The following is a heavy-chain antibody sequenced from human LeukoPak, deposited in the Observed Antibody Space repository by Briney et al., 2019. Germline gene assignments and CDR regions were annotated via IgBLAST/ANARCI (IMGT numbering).Heavy chain of an antibody. CDR3: AREDIGAIDF. J-gene: IGHJ3*01. D-gene: IGHD3-10*02. CDR2: IYHSGST. V-gene: IGHV4-4*02. CDR1: GGSISSSNW. Sequence: PSGTLSLTCAVSGGSISSSNWWSWVRQPPGKGLEWIGEIYHSGSTNYNPSLKSRVTMSVDTSKNQFSLKLTSVTAADTAVYYCAREDIGAIDFWGQGTMVTVSS.